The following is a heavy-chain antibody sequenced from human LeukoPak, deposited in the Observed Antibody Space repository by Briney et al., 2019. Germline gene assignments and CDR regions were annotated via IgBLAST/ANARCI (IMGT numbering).Heavy chain of an antibody. CDR3: ARDQYQLLTGAFDY. D-gene: IGHD2-2*01. CDR1: GGTFSSYA. CDR2: IIPIFGTA. J-gene: IGHJ4*02. V-gene: IGHV1-69*13. Sequence: ASVKVSCKASGGTFSSYAISWVRQAPGQGLEWIGGIIPIFGTANYAQKFQGRVTITADESTSTAYMELSSLRSEDTAVYYCARDQYQLLTGAFDYWGQGTLVTVSS.